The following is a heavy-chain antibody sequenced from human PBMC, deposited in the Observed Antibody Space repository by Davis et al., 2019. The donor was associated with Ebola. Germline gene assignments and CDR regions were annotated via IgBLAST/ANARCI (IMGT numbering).Heavy chain of an antibody. CDR2: VSGSGSTT. Sequence: GESLKISCAASGFTFSSYEMNWVRQAPGKGLEWVSAVSGSGSTTSYADSVKGRFTISRDNSNYTLYLQMNSLRVEDTARYYCAKASWGPAARPLLDSWGQGTLVTVSS. J-gene: IGHJ4*02. D-gene: IGHD2-2*02. CDR1: GFTFSSYE. V-gene: IGHV3-23*01. CDR3: AKASWGPAARPLLDS.